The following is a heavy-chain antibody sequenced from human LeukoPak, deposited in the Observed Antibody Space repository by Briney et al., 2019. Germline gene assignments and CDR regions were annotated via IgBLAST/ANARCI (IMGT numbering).Heavy chain of an antibody. Sequence: LGGSLRLSCAASGFTFSSYWMSWVRQAPGKGLEGVANIKQDGSEKYYVDSVKGRFTISRDNAKNSLYLQMNSLRAEDTAVYYCARDLSIAAAGNPSDFDYWGQGTLVTVSS. J-gene: IGHJ4*02. D-gene: IGHD6-13*01. CDR3: ARDLSIAAAGNPSDFDY. CDR2: IKQDGSEK. CDR1: GFTFSSYW. V-gene: IGHV3-7*01.